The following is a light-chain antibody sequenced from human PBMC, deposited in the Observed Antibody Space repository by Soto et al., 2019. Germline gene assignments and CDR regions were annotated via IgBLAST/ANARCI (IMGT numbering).Light chain of an antibody. CDR2: GAS. J-gene: IGKJ4*01. V-gene: IGKV3-15*01. Sequence: EIVMTQSPATLSVSPGERATLSCRASQSVSSNLAWYQQMPGQPPRLLIYGASTRATAIPARFSGGGSGTEFTHTISALQSKDFAVSYCQQYNDWPLTFGGGAKVEIK. CDR3: QQYNDWPLT. CDR1: QSVSSN.